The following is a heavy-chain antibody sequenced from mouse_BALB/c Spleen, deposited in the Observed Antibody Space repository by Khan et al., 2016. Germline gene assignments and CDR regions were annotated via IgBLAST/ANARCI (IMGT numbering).Heavy chain of an antibody. CDR1: EYTFTNYG. J-gene: IGHJ4*01. D-gene: IGHD2-13*01. V-gene: IGHV9-3*02. CDR3: ARTGDYPYYAMDY. CDR2: INTNTGEP. Sequence: QIQLVQSGPELKKPGETVKISCKASEYTFTNYGMNWVKQAPGKGLKWMGWINTNTGEPTYAEEFKGRFAFSLDASASTAYLQINNLKNEASATYCCARTGDYPYYAMDYWGQGTAVTVSS.